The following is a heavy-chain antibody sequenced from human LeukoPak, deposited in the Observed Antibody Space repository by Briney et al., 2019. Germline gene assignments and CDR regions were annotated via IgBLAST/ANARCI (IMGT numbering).Heavy chain of an antibody. CDR1: GFTFSSYA. V-gene: IGHV3-30-3*01. Sequence: GSLRLSCAASGFTFSSYAMHWVRQAPGKGLEWVAVISYDGSNKYYADSVKGRFTISRDNSKNTLYLQMNSLRAEDTAVYYCARQWELLGGYFDYWGQGTLVTVSS. J-gene: IGHJ4*02. CDR3: ARQWELLGGYFDY. CDR2: ISYDGSNK. D-gene: IGHD1-26*01.